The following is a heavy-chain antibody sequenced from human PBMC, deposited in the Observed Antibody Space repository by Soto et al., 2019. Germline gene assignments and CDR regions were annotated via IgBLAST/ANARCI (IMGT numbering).Heavy chain of an antibody. D-gene: IGHD1-26*01. Sequence: SCSTLVNPTQTLTLTCSFSGFSLSSNAVGVSWIRQPPGKALVWLALIYWNDDKRDSPSLKSRLTITRDTSKNQVVLRMTSMDPIDTATYYCAHWSVGAASYCHYYGMDVWGQGTTVTVSS. CDR3: AHWSVGAASYCHYYGMDV. CDR1: GFSLSSNAVG. J-gene: IGHJ6*02. V-gene: IGHV2-5*01. CDR2: IYWNDDK.